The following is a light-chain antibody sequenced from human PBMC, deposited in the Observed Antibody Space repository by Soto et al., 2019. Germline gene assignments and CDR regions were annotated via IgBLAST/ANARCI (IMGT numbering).Light chain of an antibody. Sequence: EIVLTQSPGTLSLSPGERATLSGRASQSVSSSYLGWYQQKPGQPPRLLIYDASNRASGIPARFSGSGSGTDFTLTIDTLEPEDFAIYYCQHRYNWPLTFGAGTKGDIK. J-gene: IGKJ4*01. CDR2: DAS. CDR3: QHRYNWPLT. CDR1: QSVSSSY. V-gene: IGKV3-11*01.